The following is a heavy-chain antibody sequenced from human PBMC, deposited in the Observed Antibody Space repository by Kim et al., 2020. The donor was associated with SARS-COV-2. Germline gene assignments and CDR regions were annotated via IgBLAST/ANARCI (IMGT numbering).Heavy chain of an antibody. CDR3: ARDRPRYGSGSMGAFDY. J-gene: IGHJ4*02. V-gene: IGHV3-30*07. Sequence: VKGRFTNSRGNSKNTLFLQMDSVRAEDTAVYYCARDRPRYGSGSMGAFDYWGQGTLVTVSS. D-gene: IGHD3-10*01.